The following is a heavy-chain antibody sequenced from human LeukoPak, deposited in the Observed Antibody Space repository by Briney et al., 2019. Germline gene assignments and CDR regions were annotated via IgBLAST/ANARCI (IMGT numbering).Heavy chain of an antibody. CDR2: ITSSASTI. Sequence: GGSLRLSCAASGFTFSSFEMNWVRQAPGKGLEWVSYITSSASTIYYAESVKGRFTISRDNAKNTLYLQMNSLRVEDTAVYYCARSPNCGGDCSWGQGTLVTVSS. D-gene: IGHD2-21*02. J-gene: IGHJ5*02. CDR1: GFTFSSFE. V-gene: IGHV3-48*03. CDR3: ARSPNCGGDCS.